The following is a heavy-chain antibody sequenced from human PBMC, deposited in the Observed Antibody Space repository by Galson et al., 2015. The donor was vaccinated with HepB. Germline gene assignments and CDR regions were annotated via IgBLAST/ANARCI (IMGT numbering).Heavy chain of an antibody. Sequence: SVKVSCKASGGTFSSYAISWVRQAPGQGLEWMGGIIPIFGTANYAQKFQGRATITADESTSTAYMELSSLRSEDTAVYYCARGVVVPAAIPYYFDYWGQGTLVTVSS. J-gene: IGHJ4*02. CDR2: IIPIFGTA. CDR1: GGTFSSYA. CDR3: ARGVVVPAAIPYYFDY. D-gene: IGHD2-2*02. V-gene: IGHV1-69*13.